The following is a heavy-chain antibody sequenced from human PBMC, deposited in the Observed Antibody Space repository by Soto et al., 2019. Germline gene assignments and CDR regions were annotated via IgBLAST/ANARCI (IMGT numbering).Heavy chain of an antibody. CDR1: GYTFTNYA. CDR2: INPDSGYT. CDR3: ARGYDSSGSPSTFDY. V-gene: IGHV1-3*01. Sequence: ASVKVSCKASGYTFTNYAIHWVRQATGQRPEWMGWINPDSGYTKYSQNFQGRVAITRDTSASTGYMELSSLRSEDTALYYCARGYDSSGSPSTFDYWGQGTLVTVSS. D-gene: IGHD3-22*01. J-gene: IGHJ4*02.